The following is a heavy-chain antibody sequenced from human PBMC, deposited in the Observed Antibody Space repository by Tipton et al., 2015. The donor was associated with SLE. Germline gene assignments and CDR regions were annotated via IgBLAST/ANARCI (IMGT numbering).Heavy chain of an antibody. CDR2: LYSAGSS. CDR1: GFAFRKAW. V-gene: IGHV3-66*02. D-gene: IGHD1-26*01. J-gene: IGHJ6*02. CDR3: ARAWGASFYYYYGMDV. Sequence: SLRLSCMASGFAFRKAWMSWVRQAPGKGLEWVSILYSAGSSYQADSVRGRVTITRDNSKNTLYLQMNRLRAEDTAVYYCARAWGASFYYYYGMDVWGQGTAVSVSS.